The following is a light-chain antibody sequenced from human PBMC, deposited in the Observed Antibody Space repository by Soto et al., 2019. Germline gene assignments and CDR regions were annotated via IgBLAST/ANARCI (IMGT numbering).Light chain of an antibody. CDR3: MQALQSPT. J-gene: IGKJ1*01. Sequence: DVVMTQSPLSLSVTPVEPSSISFISSHILLHSDGYTYLDWYLQKPGQSPQLLIYLGFNRASGVPDRISGSGSGTDFTLKISRVETEDAGVYYCMQALQSPTFGRGTKVDIK. CDR2: LGF. V-gene: IGKV2-28*01. CDR1: HILLHSDGYTY.